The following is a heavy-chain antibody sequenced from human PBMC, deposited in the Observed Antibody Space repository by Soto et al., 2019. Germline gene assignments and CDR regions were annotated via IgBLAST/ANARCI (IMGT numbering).Heavy chain of an antibody. V-gene: IGHV3-23*01. CDR1: GFTFSSYA. J-gene: IGHJ4*02. D-gene: IGHD3-10*01. CDR3: AKDPRVPAAISTMVRGVDY. Sequence: GGSLRLSCAASGFTFSSYAMSWVRQAPGKGLEWVSAISGSGGSTYYADSVKGRFTISRDNSKNTLYLQMNSLRAEDTAVYYCAKDPRVPAAISTMVRGVDYWGQGTLVTVSS. CDR2: ISGSGGST.